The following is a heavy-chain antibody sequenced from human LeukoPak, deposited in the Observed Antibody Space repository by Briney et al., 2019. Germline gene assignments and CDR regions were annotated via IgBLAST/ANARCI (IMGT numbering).Heavy chain of an antibody. CDR2: INADGSTI. V-gene: IGHV3-74*01. Sequence: VGSLRLSCAASGYNFSPFWMHWVRQAPGKGLVWVSHINADGSTIVYADSVKGRFTISRDNAKNTLFLQMDSLRAEDTAVYYCARDRGNPDSFSIWGQGTVVTVSS. CDR3: ARDRGNPDSFSI. J-gene: IGHJ3*02. CDR1: GYNFSPFW. D-gene: IGHD3-10*01.